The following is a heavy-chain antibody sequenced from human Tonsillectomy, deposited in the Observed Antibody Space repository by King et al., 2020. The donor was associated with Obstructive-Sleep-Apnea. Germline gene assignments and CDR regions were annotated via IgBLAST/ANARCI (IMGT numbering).Heavy chain of an antibody. D-gene: IGHD3-3*01. J-gene: IGHJ4*02. CDR2: IYYSGST. V-gene: IGHV4-31*03. CDR3: ARGPRYDQCFDY. Sequence: VQLQESGPGLVKPSQTLSLTCTGSGGSISSGGYYWSWIRQHPGKGREWIGYIYYSGSTYYNPSLKRRVTISVDTSKNQFSLKLSSVTAADTAVYYCARGPRYDQCFDYWGQGTLVTVSS. CDR1: GGSISSGGYY.